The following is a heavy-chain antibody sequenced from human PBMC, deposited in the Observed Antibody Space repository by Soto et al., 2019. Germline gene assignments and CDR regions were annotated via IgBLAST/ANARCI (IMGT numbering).Heavy chain of an antibody. Sequence: QITLKESGPPLVKPTQTLTLTCTFSGFSLSTSGVGVGWIRQPPGKALEWLALIYWDDDKRYSPSLKSRLTTTKDPSNNQVVLTMTNMDPVESATYYCAHRPSYCSGGSCYSGFDYWGQGTLVTVSS. CDR3: AHRPSYCSGGSCYSGFDY. J-gene: IGHJ4*02. V-gene: IGHV2-5*02. CDR2: IYWDDDK. D-gene: IGHD2-15*01. CDR1: GFSLSTSGVG.